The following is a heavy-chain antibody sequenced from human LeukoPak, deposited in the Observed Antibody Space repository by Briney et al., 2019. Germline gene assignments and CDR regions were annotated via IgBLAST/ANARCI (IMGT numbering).Heavy chain of an antibody. CDR2: INHSGST. Sequence: SETLSLTCAVYGGSFSGYYWSWIRQPPGKGLEWIGEINHSGSTNYNPSLKSRVTISVGTSKNQFSLKLSSVTAADTAVYYCARFRIGYCSSTSCYSGFDPWGQGTLVTVSS. CDR3: ARFRIGYCSSTSCYSGFDP. D-gene: IGHD2-2*02. J-gene: IGHJ5*02. CDR1: GGSFSGYY. V-gene: IGHV4-34*01.